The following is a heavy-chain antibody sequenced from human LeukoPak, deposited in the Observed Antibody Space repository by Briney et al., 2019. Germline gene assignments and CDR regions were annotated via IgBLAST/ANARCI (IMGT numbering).Heavy chain of an antibody. Sequence: PSETLSLTCAVYGGSFSGYYWSWIRQPPGKGLEWIGEINHSGSTNYNPSLKSRVTISVDTSKNQFSLKLSSVTAADTAVYYCATSISYYYGSGSYPNWFDPWGQGTLVTVSS. CDR1: GGSFSGYY. D-gene: IGHD3-10*01. CDR3: ATSISYYYGSGSYPNWFDP. J-gene: IGHJ5*02. V-gene: IGHV4-34*01. CDR2: INHSGST.